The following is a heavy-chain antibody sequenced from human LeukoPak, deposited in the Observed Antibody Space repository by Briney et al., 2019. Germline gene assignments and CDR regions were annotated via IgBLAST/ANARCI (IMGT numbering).Heavy chain of an antibody. Sequence: SVKVSCKASGGTFSSYAISWVRQAPGQGLEWMGGIIPIFATANYAQKFQGRVTITADVSTSTAYMELSSLRSEDTAVYYCASTPRVAAGTDYYYYGMDVWGQGTTVTVSS. CDR1: GGTFSSYA. CDR2: IIPIFATA. V-gene: IGHV1-69*01. J-gene: IGHJ6*02. CDR3: ASTPRVAAGTDYYYYGMDV. D-gene: IGHD6-13*01.